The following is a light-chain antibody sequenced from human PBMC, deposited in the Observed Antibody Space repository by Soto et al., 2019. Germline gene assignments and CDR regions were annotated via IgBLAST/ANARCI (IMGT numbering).Light chain of an antibody. Sequence: DIQLTQSPASLSASVGDRVTITCRASDNIGSNLNWYQHQTGTAPKLLIYAASSLQGGVPSRFSGSGYGTQFTLTISGLQTEDFATDYCQQSYQILTVGGGTKVEIK. CDR1: DNIGSN. V-gene: IGKV1-39*01. J-gene: IGKJ4*01. CDR2: AAS. CDR3: QQSYQILT.